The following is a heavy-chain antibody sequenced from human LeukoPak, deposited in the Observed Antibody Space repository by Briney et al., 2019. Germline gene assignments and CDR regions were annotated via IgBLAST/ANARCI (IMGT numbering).Heavy chain of an antibody. CDR3: TREDY. CDR1: GYTFTGFY. V-gene: IGHV1-2*02. Sequence: GASVKVSCKASGYTFTGFYLHWVQQAPGQGLEWMGWIHPDSGGTNYAQRFQGRVTLTRDTSISTAYMELSRLRSDDSAVYYCTREDYWGQGTLVTVSS. J-gene: IGHJ4*02. CDR2: IHPDSGGT.